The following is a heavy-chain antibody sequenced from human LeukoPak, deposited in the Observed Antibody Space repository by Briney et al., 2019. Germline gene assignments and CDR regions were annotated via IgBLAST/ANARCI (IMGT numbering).Heavy chain of an antibody. J-gene: IGHJ4*02. Sequence: GGSLRLSCAASGFTFSNYWMHWVRQAPGKGPVWVSRIDRDGSGRSYADSVKGRFTISRDNAKNTLFLQMNRLRAEDTAVYYCARDSIAAAGDFDYWGQGTLVSVSS. V-gene: IGHV3-74*01. CDR3: ARDSIAAAGDFDY. D-gene: IGHD6-13*01. CDR1: GFTFSNYW. CDR2: IDRDGSGR.